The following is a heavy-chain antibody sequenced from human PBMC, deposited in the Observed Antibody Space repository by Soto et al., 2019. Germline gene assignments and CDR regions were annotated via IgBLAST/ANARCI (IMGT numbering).Heavy chain of an antibody. CDR3: GRFVRLRILWLYLDY. J-gene: IGHJ4*02. CDR2: IIPIFGTA. Sequence: SVKVSCKASGGTFSSYAISWVRQAPGQGLEWMGGIIPIFGTANYAQKFQGRVTITADESTSTVYMELSSLRSEDTAVYYCGRFVRLRILWLYLDYWGQGTLVTVSS. D-gene: IGHD5-18*01. CDR1: GGTFSSYA. V-gene: IGHV1-69*13.